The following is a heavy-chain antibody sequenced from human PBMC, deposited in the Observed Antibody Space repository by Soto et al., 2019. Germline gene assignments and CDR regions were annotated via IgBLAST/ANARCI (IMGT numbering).Heavy chain of an antibody. V-gene: IGHV1-69*13. Sequence: SVKVSCKASRVAFNKFIVTWVRQAPGLGLEWVGGIIPVFGTANYAQKFQGRVTITADESTSTSYMEVNNLRSEDTAVYYCAKVRYSSPMGYYYGMDVWGQGTTVTVSS. CDR3: AKVRYSSPMGYYYGMDV. CDR2: IIPVFGTA. CDR1: RVAFNKFI. J-gene: IGHJ6*02. D-gene: IGHD2-2*01.